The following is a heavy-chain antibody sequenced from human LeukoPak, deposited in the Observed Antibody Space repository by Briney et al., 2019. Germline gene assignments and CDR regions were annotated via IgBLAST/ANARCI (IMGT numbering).Heavy chain of an antibody. J-gene: IGHJ5*02. D-gene: IGHD6-13*01. Sequence: ASVKVSCKASGYTFTSYGISWVRQAPGQGLEWMGWISAYNGNTNYAQKLQGRVTMTTDTSTSTAYTELRSLRSDDTAVYYCATDENRIAAAGSNSFDPWGQGTLVPVSS. V-gene: IGHV1-18*01. CDR2: ISAYNGNT. CDR1: GYTFTSYG. CDR3: ATDENRIAAAGSNSFDP.